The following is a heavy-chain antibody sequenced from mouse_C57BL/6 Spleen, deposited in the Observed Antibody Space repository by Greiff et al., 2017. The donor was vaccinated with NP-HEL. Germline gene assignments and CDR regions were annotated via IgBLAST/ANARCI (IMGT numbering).Heavy chain of an antibody. CDR3: ARRAYYSNHGGFDY. V-gene: IGHV1-55*01. CDR1: GYTFTSYW. CDR2: IYPGSGST. J-gene: IGHJ2*01. D-gene: IGHD2-5*01. Sequence: QVQLKQPGAELVKPGASVKMSCKASGYTFTSYWITWVKQRPGQGLEWIGDIYPGSGSTNYNEKFKSKATLTVDTSSSTAYMQLSSLTSEDSAVYYCARRAYYSNHGGFDYWGQGTTLTVSS.